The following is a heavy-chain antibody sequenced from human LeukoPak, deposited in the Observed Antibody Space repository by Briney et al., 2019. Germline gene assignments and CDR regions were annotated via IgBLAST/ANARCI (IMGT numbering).Heavy chain of an antibody. CDR3: ARDKVIAQGRHFDL. CDR1: GGSFSGYY. V-gene: IGHV4-38-2*02. D-gene: IGHD2-21*01. J-gene: IGHJ2*01. CDR2: IYHSGST. Sequence: PSETLSLTCAVYGGSFSGYYWGWIRQPPGKGLEWIGSIYHSGSTYYNPSLKSRVTISVDTSKNQFSLKLSSVTAADTAVYYCARDKVIAQGRHFDLWGRGTLVTVSS.